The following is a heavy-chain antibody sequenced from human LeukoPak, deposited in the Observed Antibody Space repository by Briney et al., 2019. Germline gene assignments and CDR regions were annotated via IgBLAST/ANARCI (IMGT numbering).Heavy chain of an antibody. Sequence: GASVKVSCKTSGGTFSSYAISWVRQAPGQGLEWMGGIIPIFGTANYAQKFQGRVTITTDESTSTAYMELSSLRSEDTAVYYCARSIAVAGDTNMRGEFCLDIWGQGTMVTVSS. CDR3: ARSIAVAGDTNMRGEFCLDI. V-gene: IGHV1-69*05. CDR2: IIPIFGTA. D-gene: IGHD6-19*01. J-gene: IGHJ3*02. CDR1: GGTFSSYA.